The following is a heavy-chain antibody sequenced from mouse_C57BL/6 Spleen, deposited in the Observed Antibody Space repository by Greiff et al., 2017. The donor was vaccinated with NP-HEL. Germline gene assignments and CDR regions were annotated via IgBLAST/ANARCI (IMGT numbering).Heavy chain of an antibody. CDR3: ARQYYGSSYPFDY. CDR2: IYPGDGDT. V-gene: IGHV1-82*01. J-gene: IGHJ2*01. D-gene: IGHD1-1*01. Sequence: VQLQQSGPELVKPGASVKISCKASGYAFSSSWMNWVKQRPGKGLEWIGRIYPGDGDTNYNGKFKGKATLTADKSSSTAYMQLSSLTSEDSAVYFCARQYYGSSYPFDYWGQGTTLTVSS. CDR1: GYAFSSSW.